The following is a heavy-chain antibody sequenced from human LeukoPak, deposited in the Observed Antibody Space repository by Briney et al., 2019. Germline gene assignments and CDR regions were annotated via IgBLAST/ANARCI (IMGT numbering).Heavy chain of an antibody. Sequence: SQTLSLTCAVSGGSISSGGYSWSWIRQPPGKGLEWIGYIYHSGSTYYNPSLKSRVTISVDRSKNQFSLKLSSVTAADTAVYYCARVGGQRSYFDYWGQGTLVTVSS. CDR1: GGSISSGGYS. D-gene: IGHD2-15*01. CDR2: IYHSGST. J-gene: IGHJ4*02. CDR3: ARVGGQRSYFDY. V-gene: IGHV4-30-2*01.